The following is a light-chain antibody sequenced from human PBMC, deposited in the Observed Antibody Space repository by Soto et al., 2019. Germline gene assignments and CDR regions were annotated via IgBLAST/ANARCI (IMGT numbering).Light chain of an antibody. CDR2: DVS. Sequence: QSALTQPASVSGSPGQSSTISCTETSSDVGAYDYVSWYQQHPGKAPKLLIYDVSSRPSGVSNRFSGSKSGNTASLTISGLRAEDEGDYYCSSFTTSNTVVFGGGTKLTVL. J-gene: IGLJ2*01. V-gene: IGLV2-14*01. CDR3: SSFTTSNTVV. CDR1: SSDVGAYDY.